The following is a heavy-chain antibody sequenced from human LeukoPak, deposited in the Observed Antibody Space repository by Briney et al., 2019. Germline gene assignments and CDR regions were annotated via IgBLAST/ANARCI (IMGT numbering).Heavy chain of an antibody. CDR1: GFTFSTYS. Sequence: GGSLRLSCAASGFTFSTYSMNWVRQAPGKGLEWVSSISSTSTYIHYADSVKGRFTISRDNAKNSLYLQMNSLTAEDTAVYYCLAAFDVWGQGTMVTVSS. V-gene: IGHV3-21*01. CDR2: ISSTSTYI. CDR3: LAAFDV. J-gene: IGHJ3*01.